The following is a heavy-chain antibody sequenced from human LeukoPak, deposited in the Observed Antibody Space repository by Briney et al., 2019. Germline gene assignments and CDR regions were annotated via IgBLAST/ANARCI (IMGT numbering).Heavy chain of an antibody. CDR1: GFTFDDYA. Sequence: GRSLRLSCAASGFTFDDYAMHWVRQAPGKGLEWVSGISWNSGSIGYADSVKGRFTISRDNAKNSLYLQMNSLRAEDTALYYCAKDLYSSFTIPWFDPWGQGTLVTVSS. V-gene: IGHV3-9*01. D-gene: IGHD6-6*01. J-gene: IGHJ5*02. CDR2: ISWNSGSI. CDR3: AKDLYSSFTIPWFDP.